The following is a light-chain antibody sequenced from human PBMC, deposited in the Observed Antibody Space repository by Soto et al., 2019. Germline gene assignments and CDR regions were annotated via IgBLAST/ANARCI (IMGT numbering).Light chain of an antibody. CDR1: QTISSW. CDR2: KAS. CDR3: QQSYSTPPWT. J-gene: IGKJ1*01. V-gene: IGKV1-5*03. Sequence: DIQMTQSPSTLSGSVGDRVTSTCRASQTISSWLAWYQQKPGKAPKLLIYKASTLKSGVPSRFSGSGSGTDFTLTISSLQPEDFATYFCQQSYSTPPWTFGQGTKV.